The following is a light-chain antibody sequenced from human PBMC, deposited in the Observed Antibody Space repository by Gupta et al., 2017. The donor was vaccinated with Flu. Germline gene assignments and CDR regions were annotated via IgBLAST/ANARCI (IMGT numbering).Light chain of an antibody. CDR1: QRRRQNNGKKY. J-gene: IGKJ2*01. Sequence: VIPGEPASISCRPSQRRRQNNGKKYLDWYLQRPGQAPQLLIYVGSKRAYGVPDRFIGSGSGTDFTLKISRGEAEDVGIYYCMQDLETPRTFGQGTXLEIK. CDR2: VGS. V-gene: IGKV2-28*01. CDR3: MQDLETPRT.